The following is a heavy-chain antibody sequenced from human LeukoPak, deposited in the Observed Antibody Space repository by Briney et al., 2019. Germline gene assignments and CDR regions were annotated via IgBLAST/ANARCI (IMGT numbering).Heavy chain of an antibody. V-gene: IGHV4-39*07. Sequence: SETLSLTCTVSGGSISSYYWGWIRQPPGKGLEWIGSIYYSGSTYYNPSLKSRVTISVDTSKNQFSLKLSSVTAADTAVYYCARVDTISDYYYYMDVWGKGTMVTVSS. D-gene: IGHD3-10*01. CDR2: IYYSGST. J-gene: IGHJ6*03. CDR1: GGSISSYY. CDR3: ARVDTISDYYYYMDV.